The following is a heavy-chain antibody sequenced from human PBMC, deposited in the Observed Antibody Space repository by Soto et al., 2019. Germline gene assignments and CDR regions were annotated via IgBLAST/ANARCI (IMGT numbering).Heavy chain of an antibody. V-gene: IGHV1-8*01. CDR3: ARGPPKWGFDY. CDR2: MSSSSGHT. J-gene: IGHJ4*02. CDR1: GYTFTSYD. Sequence: QVQLVQSGAEVKEPGASVKVSCKASGYTFTSYDFNWVRQATGQGPEWMGWMSSSSGHTGYAQKFQGRVTMTRNTSISTDYMELSSLRSEDTAVYYCARGPPKWGFDYWGQGVLVTVSS. D-gene: IGHD7-27*01.